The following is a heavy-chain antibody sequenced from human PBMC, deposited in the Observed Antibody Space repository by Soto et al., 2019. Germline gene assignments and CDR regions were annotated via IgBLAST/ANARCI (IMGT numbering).Heavy chain of an antibody. CDR3: ARDLEYSRSAPREGWFDP. Sequence: SETLSLTCAVSGGSISSSNWWSWVRQPPGKGLEWIGEIYHSGSTNYNPSLKSRVTISVDKSKNQFSLKLSSVTAADTAVYYCARDLEYSRSAPREGWFDPWGQGTLVTVSS. D-gene: IGHD6-6*01. J-gene: IGHJ5*02. CDR2: IYHSGST. V-gene: IGHV4-4*02. CDR1: GGSISSSNW.